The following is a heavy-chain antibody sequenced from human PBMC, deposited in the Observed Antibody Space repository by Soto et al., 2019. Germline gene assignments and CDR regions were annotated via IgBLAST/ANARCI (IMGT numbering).Heavy chain of an antibody. J-gene: IGHJ6*02. V-gene: IGHV4-30-4*01. CDR1: GGSISSDDYY. CDR2: IYHSGNT. D-gene: IGHD2-15*01. Sequence: PSETLSLTCTVSGGSISSDDYYWSWIRQPPGKGLEWIGYIYHSGNTYYNPSLKSRVTISVDTSKNQFSLKLSSVTAADTVVYYCARVVPANYYYAMDVWGQGTTVTVSS. CDR3: ARVVPANYYYAMDV.